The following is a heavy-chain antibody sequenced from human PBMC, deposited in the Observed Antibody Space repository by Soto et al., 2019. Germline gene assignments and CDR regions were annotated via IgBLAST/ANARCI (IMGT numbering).Heavy chain of an antibody. J-gene: IGHJ5*02. CDR2: IYYVGST. D-gene: IGHD1-7*01. CDR1: VVDISSGDYY. Sequence: SETLSLTCTFSVVDISSGDYYCAWIRQPPWKGLEWIASIYYVGSTFYNSSLESRVTISVGMSKNLFSLKLTSVTATDTAVYFYTGHPALRAELEGFEPWGQGTPVTVSS. CDR3: TGHPALRAELEGFEP. V-gene: IGHV4-39*01.